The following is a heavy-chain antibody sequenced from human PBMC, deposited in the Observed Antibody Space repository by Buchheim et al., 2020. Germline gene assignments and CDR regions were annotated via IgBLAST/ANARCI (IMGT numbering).Heavy chain of an antibody. Sequence: QVQLVESGGGVVQSGRSLRLSCSASGFIFSIYGMHWVRQAPGKGLEWVSVICFDGTNKYYADSVKGRFTISRDNSKNTLYLQMKSRGVEDTAMYYCARGNGRRRQTSSDSSDDYMYYWGQGTL. D-gene: IGHD3-22*01. CDR1: GFIFSIYG. J-gene: IGHJ4*02. CDR3: ARGNGRRRQTSSDSSDDYMYY. CDR2: ICFDGTNK. V-gene: IGHV3-33*01.